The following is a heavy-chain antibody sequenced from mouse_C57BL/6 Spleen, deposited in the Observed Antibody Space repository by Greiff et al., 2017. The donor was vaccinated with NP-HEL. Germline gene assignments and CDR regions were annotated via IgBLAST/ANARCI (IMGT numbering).Heavy chain of an antibody. J-gene: IGHJ1*03. CDR2: INPSTGGT. CDR1: GYSFTGYY. V-gene: IGHV1-42*01. CDR3: ARSPHYYGSSGYFDV. Sequence: EVKLMESGPELVKPGASVKISCKASGYSFTGYYMNWVKQSPEKSLEWIGEINPSTGGTTYNQKFKAKATLTVDKSSSTAYMQLKSLTSEDSAVYYCARSPHYYGSSGYFDVWGTGTTVTVSS. D-gene: IGHD1-1*01.